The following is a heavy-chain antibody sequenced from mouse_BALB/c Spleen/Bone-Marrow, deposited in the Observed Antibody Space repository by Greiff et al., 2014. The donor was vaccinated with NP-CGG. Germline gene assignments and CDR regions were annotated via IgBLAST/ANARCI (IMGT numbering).Heavy chain of an antibody. CDR3: ARGITTGMDY. D-gene: IGHD1-1*01. CDR2: INPYNGGT. V-gene: IGHV1-26*01. Sequence: VQLQQSGPELVKPGASLKISCKASGYSFTGYTMNWVKQSHGKNLERIGLINPYNGGTTYNQKFKGKATLTVDKSSSTAYMELLSLTSEDSAVCYCARGITTGMDYWGQGTSVTVSS. CDR1: GYSFTGYT. J-gene: IGHJ4*01.